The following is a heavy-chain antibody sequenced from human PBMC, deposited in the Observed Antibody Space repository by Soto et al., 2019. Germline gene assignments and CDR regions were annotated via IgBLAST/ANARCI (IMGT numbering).Heavy chain of an antibody. CDR2: IYYSGNT. CDR1: GGSISSGDYY. V-gene: IGHV4-30-4*01. CDR3: VRDRVRGSRTYAGFDP. Sequence: QVQLQESGPGLVKPSQTLSLTCTVSGGSISSGDYYWSWISQPPGKGLEWIGYIYYSGNTWYNPSLKSRVTISIDTSKNQFSLKLSSVSTADTAVYYCVRDRVRGSRTYAGFDPWGQGTLVTVSS. D-gene: IGHD3-10*01. J-gene: IGHJ5*02.